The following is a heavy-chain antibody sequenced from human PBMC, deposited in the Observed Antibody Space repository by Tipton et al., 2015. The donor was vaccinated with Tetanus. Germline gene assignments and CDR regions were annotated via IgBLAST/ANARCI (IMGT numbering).Heavy chain of an antibody. D-gene: IGHD2-8*01. J-gene: IGHJ4*02. CDR3: ARAHCTDGVCNFDF. Sequence: LVQSGGEVKKPGESLKISCKGSGYIFNNYWIGWVRQEPGKGLEWMGIIYPGDSDTRYSPSFQGQVTISVDKSINTAYLQWSSLKASDTSMFYCARAHCTDGVCNFDFWGQGALVTVAS. V-gene: IGHV5-51*01. CDR1: GYIFNNYW. CDR2: IYPGDSDT.